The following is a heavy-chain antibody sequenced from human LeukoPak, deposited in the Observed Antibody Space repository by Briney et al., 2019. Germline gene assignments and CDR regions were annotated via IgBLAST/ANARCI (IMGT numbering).Heavy chain of an antibody. J-gene: IGHJ4*02. Sequence: SETLSLTCTVSVGSISSYYWGWVRQPPRKRLEWIWYIYYSGSTTYNPHLKRRATISVDTSKNQFSLKLSYVTAADAAVYYCARDGGSSSWEIDYWGQGTLVTVSS. CDR3: ARDGGSSSWEIDY. V-gene: IGHV4-59*01. CDR1: VGSISSYY. D-gene: IGHD6-13*01. CDR2: IYYSGST.